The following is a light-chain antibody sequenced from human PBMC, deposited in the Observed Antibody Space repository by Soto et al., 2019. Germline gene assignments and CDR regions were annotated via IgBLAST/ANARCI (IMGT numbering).Light chain of an antibody. Sequence: QSVLTQPPSASGTPGQRVTISCSGSSSNIGTNTVNWYQQLPGTAPKLLIYSNNQRPSGVPDRFSGSKSGTSASLAISVLQSEDEADYYCAAWDDSLNAVVFGGGTQLTVL. J-gene: IGLJ2*01. V-gene: IGLV1-44*01. CDR3: AAWDDSLNAVV. CDR1: SSNIGTNT. CDR2: SNN.